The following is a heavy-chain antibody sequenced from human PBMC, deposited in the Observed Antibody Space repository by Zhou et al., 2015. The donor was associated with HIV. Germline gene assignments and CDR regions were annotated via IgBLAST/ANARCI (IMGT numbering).Heavy chain of an antibody. CDR2: ISWNSGTI. J-gene: IGHJ4*02. CDR3: AKDWDDEVVEN. V-gene: IGHV3-9*01. D-gene: IGHD1-1*01. Sequence: EVRLVASGGGLVQPGRSLRLSCVPSGVTFGDHALHWVRQVPGQGLEWVSGISWNSGTIGYADSVKGRFTISRDNAKNSLYLEMRTVKVEDTAVYYCAKDWDDEVVENWGQGTLVIVSS. CDR1: GVTFGDHA.